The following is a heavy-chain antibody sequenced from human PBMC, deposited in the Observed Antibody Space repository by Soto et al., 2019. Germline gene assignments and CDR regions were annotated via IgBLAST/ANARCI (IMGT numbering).Heavy chain of an antibody. D-gene: IGHD1-26*01. CDR1: GFTFSSYG. Sequence: XGSLRLSCAASGFTFSSYGMHWVRQAPGKGLVWVSRINSDGSSTSYADSVKGRFTISRDNAKNTLYLQMNSLRAEDTAVYYCARGSSWEPEAFDIWGQGTMVTV. CDR3: ARGSSWEPEAFDI. CDR2: INSDGSST. J-gene: IGHJ3*02. V-gene: IGHV3-74*01.